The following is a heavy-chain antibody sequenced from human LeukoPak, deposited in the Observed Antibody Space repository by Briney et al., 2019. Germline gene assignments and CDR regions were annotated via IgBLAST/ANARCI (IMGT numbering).Heavy chain of an antibody. CDR1: GGTFSSYA. CDR3: ALYCSGGSCYSSWSDP. J-gene: IGHJ5*02. V-gene: IGHV1-69*13. D-gene: IGHD2-15*01. CDR2: IIPIFGTA. Sequence: ASVKVSCKASGGTFSSYAISWVRQAPGQGLEWMGGIIPIFGTANYAQKFQGRVTITADESTSTAYMELSSLRSEDTAVYYCALYCSGGSCYSSWSDPWGQGTLVTASS.